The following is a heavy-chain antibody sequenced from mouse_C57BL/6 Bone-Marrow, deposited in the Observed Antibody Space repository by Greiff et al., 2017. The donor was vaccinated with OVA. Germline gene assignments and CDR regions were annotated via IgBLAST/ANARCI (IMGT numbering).Heavy chain of an antibody. J-gene: IGHJ3*01. CDR1: YTFTDYYM. D-gene: IGHD2-4*01. V-gene: IGHV1-83*01. Sequence: VQLQQSGPELVKPGASVKMSCKASGYTFTDYYMHWVKQKPGKGLEWIGEIYPGSGNTYYNEKFKGKATLTADTSSSTAYMQLSSLTSEDSAVYFCASLYDYDGSFAYWGQGTLVTVSA. CDR3: SLYDYDGSFAY. CDR2: YPGSGNTY.